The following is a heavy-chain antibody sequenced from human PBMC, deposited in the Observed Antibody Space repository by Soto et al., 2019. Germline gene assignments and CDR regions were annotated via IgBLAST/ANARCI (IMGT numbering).Heavy chain of an antibody. CDR1: GYTFTGYY. J-gene: IGHJ3*01. V-gene: IGHV1-2*04. D-gene: IGHD3-16*01. CDR3: AREGEDDAFDL. CDR2: INPNSGGT. Sequence: ASVKVSCKASGYTFTGYYLHWVRQAPGQGLEWMGWINPNSGGTLYAETFQDSVTMTRDTSIRTAFMDLGRLTSDDTAVYYCAREGEDDAFDLWGQGTLVTVSS.